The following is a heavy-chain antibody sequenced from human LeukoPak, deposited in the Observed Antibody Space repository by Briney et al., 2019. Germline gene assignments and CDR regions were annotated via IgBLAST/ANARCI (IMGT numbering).Heavy chain of an antibody. CDR2: IYPGDSDT. Sequence: PGESLKISCKGSGYSFTSYWIGWVRQMPGKGLEWMGIIYPGDSDTRYSPSFQGQVTISADKSISTAYLQWSSLKASDTAMYYCARHGLDDSSGYRSHFDYWGQGTLVTVSS. CDR3: ARHGLDDSSGYRSHFDY. J-gene: IGHJ4*02. V-gene: IGHV5-51*01. CDR1: GYSFTSYW. D-gene: IGHD3-22*01.